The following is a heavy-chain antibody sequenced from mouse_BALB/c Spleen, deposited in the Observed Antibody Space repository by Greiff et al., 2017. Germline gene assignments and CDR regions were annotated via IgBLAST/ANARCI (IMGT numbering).Heavy chain of an antibody. V-gene: IGHV5-6-5*01. CDR2: ISSGGST. D-gene: IGHD2-4*01. J-gene: IGHJ2*01. Sequence: EVKVVESGGGLVKPGGSLKLSCAASGFTFSSYAMSWVRQTPEKRLEWVASISSGGSTYYPDSVKGRFTISRDNARNILYLQMSSLRSEDTAMYYCARGGGLRDPFDYWGQGTTLTVSS. CDR1: GFTFSSYA. CDR3: ARGGGLRDPFDY.